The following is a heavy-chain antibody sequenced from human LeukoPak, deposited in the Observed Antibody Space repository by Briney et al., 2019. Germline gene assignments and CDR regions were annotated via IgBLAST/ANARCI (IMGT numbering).Heavy chain of an antibody. V-gene: IGHV4-4*07. CDR2: IYTGGST. CDR3: AGASRLGSYYYYYMDV. D-gene: IGHD1-26*01. CDR1: GGSISSYY. J-gene: IGHJ6*03. Sequence: NPSETLSLTCTVSGGSISSYYWSWIRQPAGKGLEWIGRIYTGGSTNYNPSLKSRVTMSVDTSKNQFSLKLSSVTAADTAVYYCAGASRLGSYYYYYMDVWGKGTTVTVSS.